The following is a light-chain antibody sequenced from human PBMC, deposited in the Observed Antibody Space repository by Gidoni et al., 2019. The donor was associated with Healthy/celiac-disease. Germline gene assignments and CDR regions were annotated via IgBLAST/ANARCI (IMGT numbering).Light chain of an antibody. CDR1: QSVLYSSNNKNY. CDR3: QKYYRTPPT. Sequence: IVLTQSPDSLCVSLGERATIFCKSIQSVLYSSNNKNYLACYQQKTGQSTKLLIYWASTRESGVPDRFSGSGSGTDFTLTINSMQAEDVAVYYCQKYYRTPPTFGQGTKVEIK. J-gene: IGKJ1*01. V-gene: IGKV4-1*01. CDR2: WAS.